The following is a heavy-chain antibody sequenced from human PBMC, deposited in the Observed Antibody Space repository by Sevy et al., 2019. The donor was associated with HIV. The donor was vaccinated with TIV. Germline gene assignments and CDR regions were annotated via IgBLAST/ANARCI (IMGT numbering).Heavy chain of an antibody. CDR3: ARLTTMPTSDDYGMDV. CDR2: INPNNGGT. J-gene: IGHJ6*02. V-gene: IGHV1-2*02. D-gene: IGHD4-17*01. CDR1: RYTFTDYY. Sequence: ASVKVSCKAARYTFTDYYVHWVRQGPGQGLEWMGWINPNNGGTKYAQRFQGRVTMTRDTSINTAYMELGSLTSDEPAVYYCARLTTMPTSDDYGMDVWGQGTTVTVSS.